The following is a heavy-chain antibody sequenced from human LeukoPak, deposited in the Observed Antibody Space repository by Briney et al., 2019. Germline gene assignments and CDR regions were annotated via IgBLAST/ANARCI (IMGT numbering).Heavy chain of an antibody. D-gene: IGHD2/OR15-2a*01. CDR1: GDSITSYY. CDR3: AKEGIVRTYDQ. V-gene: IGHV4-59*12. J-gene: IGHJ4*02. Sequence: SETLSLTCTVSGDSITSYYWYWFRQPPGKELEWIACIYYSGITYYNPSLKSRVTISLDTSKNHFSLRLSSVTAADTAVYYCAKEGIVRTYDQWGQGILVTVSS. CDR2: IYYSGIT.